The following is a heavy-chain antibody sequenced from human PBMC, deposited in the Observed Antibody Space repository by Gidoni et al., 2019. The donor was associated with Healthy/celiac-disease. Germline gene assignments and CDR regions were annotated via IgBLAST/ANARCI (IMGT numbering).Heavy chain of an antibody. J-gene: IGHJ4*02. D-gene: IGHD1-26*01. CDR1: GSTLTELS. V-gene: IGHV1-24*01. CDR2: FDPEDGET. Sequence: QVQLVQSGAEVKKPGAAVKASGQVSGSTLTELSLHWVRPAPGKGLEWMGGFDPEDGETIYAQQCQGRVTMTEDTSTDTAYMELSSLRSEDTAVYYCATVGVVEWEAHAPFDYWGQGTLVTVSS. CDR3: ATVGVVEWEAHAPFDY.